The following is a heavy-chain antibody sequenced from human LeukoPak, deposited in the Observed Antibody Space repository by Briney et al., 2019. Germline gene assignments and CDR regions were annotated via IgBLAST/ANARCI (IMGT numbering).Heavy chain of an antibody. Sequence: SETLSLTCAVYGGSFSGYYWSWIRQPPGKGLEWIGEINHSGSTNYNPSLKSRVTISVDTSKNQFSLKLSSVTAADTAVYYCARLRYSSGYYPPYSYYYYMDVWGKGTTVTISS. D-gene: IGHD3-22*01. J-gene: IGHJ6*03. V-gene: IGHV4-34*01. CDR1: GGSFSGYY. CDR2: INHSGST. CDR3: ARLRYSSGYYPPYSYYYYMDV.